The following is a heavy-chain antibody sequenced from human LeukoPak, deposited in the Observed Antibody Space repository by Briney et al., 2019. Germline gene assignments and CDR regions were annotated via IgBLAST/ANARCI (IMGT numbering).Heavy chain of an antibody. CDR2: ISGSGGST. Sequence: GGSLRLSCAASGFTFSSYGMSWVRQAPGKGLEWVSAISGSGGSTYYADSVKGRFTISRDNSKNTLYLQMNSLRAEDTAVYYCAKGNRRAAAGPPTFDYWGQGTLVTVSS. CDR1: GFTFSSYG. V-gene: IGHV3-23*01. CDR3: AKGNRRAAAGPPTFDY. D-gene: IGHD6-13*01. J-gene: IGHJ4*02.